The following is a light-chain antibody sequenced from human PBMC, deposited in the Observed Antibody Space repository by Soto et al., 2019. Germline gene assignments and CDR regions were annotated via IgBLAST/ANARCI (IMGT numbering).Light chain of an antibody. CDR3: AEWDATLSGHV. CDR2: SDD. J-gene: IGLJ1*01. V-gene: IGLV1-47*02. Sequence: QSVLTQSPSASGTPGQRVTISCYGSSSNIGSYPVYWYQQLPGTAPKLLINSDDQRPSGVPDRFSASKSGTSASLAISGLGSKDGADYYCAEWDATLSGHVFGAGTKLTVL. CDR1: SSNIGSYP.